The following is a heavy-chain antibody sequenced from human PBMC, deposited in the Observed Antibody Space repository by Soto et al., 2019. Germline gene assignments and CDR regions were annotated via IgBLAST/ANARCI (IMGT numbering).Heavy chain of an antibody. D-gene: IGHD3-10*01. Sequence: EVQLVESGGGLVQPGGSLRLSCAASGFTFSSYSMNWVRQAPGKGLEWVSYISSSSSTIFYADSLKGRFTISRDNAKNSLYLQMNSLRDDDTAVYYCARDTVVGFGEIHDYWGQGTLVTVSS. CDR1: GFTFSSYS. V-gene: IGHV3-48*02. J-gene: IGHJ4*02. CDR2: ISSSSSTI. CDR3: ARDTVVGFGEIHDY.